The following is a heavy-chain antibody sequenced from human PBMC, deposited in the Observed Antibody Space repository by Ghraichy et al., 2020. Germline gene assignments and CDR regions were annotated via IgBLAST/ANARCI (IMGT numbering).Heavy chain of an antibody. J-gene: IGHJ5*02. CDR2: MNPNSGNT. CDR3: ARRRFVVVPAAIAAAGNWFDP. V-gene: IGHV1-8*01. Sequence: ASVKVSCKASGYTFTSYDINWVRQATGQGLEWMGWMNPNSGNTGYAQKFQGRVTMTRNTSISTAYMELSSLRSEDTAVYYCARRRFVVVPAAIAAAGNWFDPWGQGTLVTVSS. CDR1: GYTFTSYD. D-gene: IGHD2-2*01.